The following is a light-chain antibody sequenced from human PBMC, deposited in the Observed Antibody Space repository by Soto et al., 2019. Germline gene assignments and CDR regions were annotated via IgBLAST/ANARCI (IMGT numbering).Light chain of an antibody. V-gene: IGKV3-20*01. J-gene: IGKJ1*01. CDR2: GAS. CDR1: QSVSSSY. CDR3: QQYGSSRT. Sequence: EIVLTQSPGTLSLSPGERATLSCRDSQSVSSSYLAWYQQKPGQAPRLLIYGASSRATGIPDRFSGSGSGTDFTLTISRLEPEDLAVYYCQQYGSSRTFGQGTKGEIK.